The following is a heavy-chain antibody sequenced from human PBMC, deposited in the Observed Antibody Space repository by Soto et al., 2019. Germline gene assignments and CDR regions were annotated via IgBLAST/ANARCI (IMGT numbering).Heavy chain of an antibody. Sequence: SETLSLTCTVSGGSIDVNNYYWGWVRQPPGKGLEWIGCVSYSGSAYYSPSLKSRVFTSIDTSKNQFSLKLSSVTAADTAVYYCARLRGYYDRSGYYQRSIDYWGQGTLVSVSS. CDR2: VSYSGSA. CDR1: GGSIDVNNYY. D-gene: IGHD3-22*01. CDR3: ARLRGYYDRSGYYQRSIDY. J-gene: IGHJ4*02. V-gene: IGHV4-39*07.